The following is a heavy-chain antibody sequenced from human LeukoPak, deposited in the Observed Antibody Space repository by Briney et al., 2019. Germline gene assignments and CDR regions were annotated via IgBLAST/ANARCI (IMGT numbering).Heavy chain of an antibody. CDR2: IYYSGST. CDR1: GGSISSYY. D-gene: IGHD2-15*01. Sequence: SETLSLTCTVSGGSISSYYWSWIRQAPGKGLEWIGYIYYSGSTNYNPSLKSRVTISVDTSKNQFSLKLSSVTAADTAVYYCARDRFYCSGGSCYPPYYGMDVWGQGTTVTVSS. CDR3: ARDRFYCSGGSCYPPYYGMDV. J-gene: IGHJ6*02. V-gene: IGHV4-59*01.